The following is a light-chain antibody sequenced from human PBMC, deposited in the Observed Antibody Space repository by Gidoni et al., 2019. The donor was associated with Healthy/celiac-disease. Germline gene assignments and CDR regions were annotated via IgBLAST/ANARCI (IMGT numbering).Light chain of an antibody. CDR3: QQYDNPSIT. Sequence: DIQMTQSPSSLSASVGDRVTITCQASQAISNYLNWYQQKPGKAPKLLIYDASNLETGVPSRFSGSGSGTDFTFTISSLQPEDIATYYCQQYDNPSITFGQGTRPEIK. J-gene: IGKJ5*01. CDR1: QAISNY. V-gene: IGKV1-33*01. CDR2: DAS.